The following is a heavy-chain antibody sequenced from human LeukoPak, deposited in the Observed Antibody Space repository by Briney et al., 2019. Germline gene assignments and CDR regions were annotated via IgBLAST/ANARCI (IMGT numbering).Heavy chain of an antibody. CDR1: GYTFTSYY. CDR3: ARGLGITIFGVANGVPFDY. Sequence: GASVKVSCKASGYTFTSYYMHWVRQAPGQGLEWMGIINPSGGSPSYAQKFQGRVTMTRDMSTSTVYMKLSSLRSEDTAVYYCARGLGITIFGVANGVPFDYWGQGTLVTVSS. V-gene: IGHV1-46*01. J-gene: IGHJ4*02. D-gene: IGHD3-3*01. CDR2: INPSGGSP.